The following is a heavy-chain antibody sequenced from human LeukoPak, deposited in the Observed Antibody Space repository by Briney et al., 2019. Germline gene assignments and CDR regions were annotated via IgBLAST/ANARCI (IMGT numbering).Heavy chain of an antibody. CDR3: AREAMTMTTVTTIFGEDYYYMDV. V-gene: IGHV4-34*01. J-gene: IGHJ6*03. CDR1: GGSISSYY. CDR2: INHSGST. D-gene: IGHD4-17*01. Sequence: NTSETLSLTCTVSGGSISSYYWSWIRQPPGKGLEWIGEINHSGSTNYNPSLKSRVTISVDTSKNQFSLKLSSVTAADTAVYYCAREAMTMTTVTTIFGEDYYYMDVWGKGTTVTVSS.